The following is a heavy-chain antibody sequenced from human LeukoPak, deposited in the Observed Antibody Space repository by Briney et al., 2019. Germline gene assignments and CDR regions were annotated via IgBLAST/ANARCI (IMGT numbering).Heavy chain of an antibody. CDR1: GGSFSGYY. J-gene: IGHJ6*03. V-gene: IGHV4-34*01. Sequence: SETLSLTCAVYGGSFSGYYWSWIRQPPGKGLEWIGEINHSGSTNYNPSLKSRVTISVDTSKNQFSLKLSSVTAADTAVYYCARDGTYVWGNYYYMDVWGKGTTVTVSS. D-gene: IGHD3-16*01. CDR2: INHSGST. CDR3: ARDGTYVWGNYYYMDV.